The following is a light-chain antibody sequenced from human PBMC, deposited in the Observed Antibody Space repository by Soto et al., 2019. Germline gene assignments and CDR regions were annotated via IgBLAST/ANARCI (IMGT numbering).Light chain of an antibody. CDR1: QSVGNK. J-gene: IGKJ1*01. V-gene: IGKV3-15*01. Sequence: EIVMTQSPATLSVSPGEGATLSCRASQSVGNKLAWYQQKPGQPPSLLIYDTSTRAAAVPARVSGSGSGTAFTLATTGLPSEHFAVYYCQQYYSWPLFGPGTTVEI. CDR3: QQYYSWPL. CDR2: DTS.